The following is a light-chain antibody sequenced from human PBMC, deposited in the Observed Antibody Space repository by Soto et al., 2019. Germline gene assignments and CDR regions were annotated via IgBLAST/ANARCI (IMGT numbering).Light chain of an antibody. CDR2: EAS. J-gene: IGKJ3*01. CDR3: QQYSNWPFA. V-gene: IGKV3-15*01. CDR1: QSIGTT. Sequence: EIVMTQSPATLSVSPGERATLSCRASQSIGTTLAWYQQKPGQAPRLLIYEASTRATGIPVRFSGSGSGTEFALTINGLHSEDSSVYYCQQYSNWPFAFGPGTKVQIK.